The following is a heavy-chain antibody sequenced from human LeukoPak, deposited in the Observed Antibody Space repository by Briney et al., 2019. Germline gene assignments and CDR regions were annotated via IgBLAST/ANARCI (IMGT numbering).Heavy chain of an antibody. CDR1: GYTLTELS. V-gene: IGHV1-24*01. CDR3: ATGRRVYCGSGNLLY. J-gene: IGHJ4*02. CDR2: FDPEDGET. Sequence: GASVKVSCKVSGYTLTELSMHWVRQAPGKGLEWMGGFDPEDGETIYAQKFQGRVTMTEDTSTDTAYMELSSLRSEDTAVYYCATGRRVYCGSGNLLYWGQGTLVTVSS. D-gene: IGHD3-10*01.